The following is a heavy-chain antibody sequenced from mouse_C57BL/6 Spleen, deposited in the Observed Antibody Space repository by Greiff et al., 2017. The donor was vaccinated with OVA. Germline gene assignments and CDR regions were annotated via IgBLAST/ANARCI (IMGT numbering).Heavy chain of an antibody. D-gene: IGHD4-1*02. V-gene: IGHV1-50*01. CDR1: GYTFTSYW. CDR3: ARGEGLQLAWFAY. J-gene: IGHJ3*01. Sequence: QVQLQQPGAELVKPGASVKLSCKASGYTFTSYWMQWVKQRPGQGLEWIGEIDPSASYINYNQKFKGKATLTVDTSSSTAYMELSRLTSEDSAVYYCARGEGLQLAWFAYWGQGTLVTVSA. CDR2: IDPSASYI.